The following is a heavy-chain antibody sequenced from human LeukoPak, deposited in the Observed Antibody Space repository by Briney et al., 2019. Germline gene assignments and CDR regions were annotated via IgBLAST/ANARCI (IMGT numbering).Heavy chain of an antibody. D-gene: IGHD2-21*01. J-gene: IGHJ4*02. Sequence: PSETLSLTCSVSGCFISSSSYYWGWIRQSPGKGLELIGGMYYRGTTYQNSSLKSRVTLSIDTSNNQFSLKLTSVTAADTAVYYCVREYSRSVVAGSRPDLWGQGLLVTVSS. CDR3: VREYSRSVVAGSRPDL. CDR2: MYYRGTT. V-gene: IGHV4-39*02. CDR1: GCFISSSSYY.